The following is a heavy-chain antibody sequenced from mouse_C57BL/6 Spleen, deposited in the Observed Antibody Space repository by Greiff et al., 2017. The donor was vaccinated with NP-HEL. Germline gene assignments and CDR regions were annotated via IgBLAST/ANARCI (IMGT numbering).Heavy chain of an antibody. CDR2: IDPEDGDT. CDR3: TPDSSGYVGFDY. CDR1: GFNIKDYY. D-gene: IGHD3-2*02. V-gene: IGHV14-1*01. J-gene: IGHJ2*01. Sequence: VQLQQSGAELVRPGASVKLSCTASGFNIKDYYMHWVKQRPEQGLEWIGRIDPEDGDTEYAPKFQGKATMTADTSSNTAYLQLSSLTSEDTAVYYCTPDSSGYVGFDYWGQGTTRTVSS.